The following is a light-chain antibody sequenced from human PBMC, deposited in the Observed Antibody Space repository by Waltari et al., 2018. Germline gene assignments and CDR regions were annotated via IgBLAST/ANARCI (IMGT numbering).Light chain of an antibody. CDR3: QTGGHGTWV. V-gene: IGLV4-69*01. Sequence: QLVLTQSPSASASLGASVKLTCTLSSGHSTNIIAWLQQQPEKGPRFLMNVKSDGSHHKGVGIPDRFSGSSSGAERYLTISSLQSEDVADYYCQTGGHGTWVFGGGTRLTVL. J-gene: IGLJ3*02. CDR1: SGHSTNI. CDR2: VKSDGSH.